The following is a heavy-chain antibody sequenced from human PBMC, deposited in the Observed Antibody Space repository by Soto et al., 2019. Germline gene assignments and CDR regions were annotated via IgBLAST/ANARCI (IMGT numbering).Heavy chain of an antibody. CDR3: AREEYVGFNCFAP. CDR2: VNSDGSST. D-gene: IGHD3-16*01. CDR1: GFTFSNYW. J-gene: IGHJ5*02. Sequence: GGSLRLSCAASGFTFSNYWMHWVRQAPGKGLVWVSRVNSDGSSTSYADSVKGRFTISRDNAKNSLYLQMNSLRDEDTAVYYCAREEYVGFNCFAPWGQGTLVTSPQ. V-gene: IGHV3-74*01.